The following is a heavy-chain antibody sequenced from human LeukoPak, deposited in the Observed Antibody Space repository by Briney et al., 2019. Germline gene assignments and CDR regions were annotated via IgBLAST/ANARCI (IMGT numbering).Heavy chain of an antibody. V-gene: IGHV1-8*01. J-gene: IGHJ6*02. CDR2: MNPNSGNT. Sequence: ASVKVSCKASGYTFTSYDINWVRQATGQGLEWMGWMNPNSGNTGYAQKFQGRVTMTRNTSISTAYMELSSLRSEDTAVYYCARALTGAAAGLTGYYYDGMDVWGQGTTVTVSS. D-gene: IGHD6-13*01. CDR3: ARALTGAAAGLTGYYYDGMDV. CDR1: GYTFTSYD.